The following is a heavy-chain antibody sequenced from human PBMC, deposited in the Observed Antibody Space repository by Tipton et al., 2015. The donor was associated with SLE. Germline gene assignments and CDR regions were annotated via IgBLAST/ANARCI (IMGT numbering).Heavy chain of an antibody. D-gene: IGHD2-21*01. V-gene: IGHV3-30*04. CDR2: ISYEGSNK. J-gene: IGHJ6*02. CDR1: GFTFSSYA. Sequence: SLRLSCAASGFTFSSYAMHWVRQAPGKGLEWVAVISYEGSNKYYADSMKGRFTISRDNSKNTLYLQMNSLRAEDTAVYYCARRPCGGYDCYYHGMDVWGQGTTVTVSS. CDR3: ARRPCGGYDCYYHGMDV.